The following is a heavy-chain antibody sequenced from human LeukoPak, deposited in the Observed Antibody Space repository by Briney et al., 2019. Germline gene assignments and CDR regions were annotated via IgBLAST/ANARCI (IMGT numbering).Heavy chain of an antibody. CDR2: ISDSGGST. CDR3: ALKTGFDY. CDR1: GFTFSTYA. V-gene: IGHV3-23*01. D-gene: IGHD1-14*01. Sequence: GGSLRLSCAASGFTFSTYAMSWVRQAPGKGLEWVSTISDSGGSTYNADSVKGRFTISRDNSKNTLYLQMNSLRAEDTAVYYCALKTGFDYWGQGTLVTVSS. J-gene: IGHJ4*02.